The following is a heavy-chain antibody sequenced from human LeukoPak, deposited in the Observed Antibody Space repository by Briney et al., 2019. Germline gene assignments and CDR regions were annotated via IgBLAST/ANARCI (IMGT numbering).Heavy chain of an antibody. J-gene: IGHJ4*02. Sequence: SETLSLTCTVSGGSINNYYWTWIRQPPGKGLEWIGYIYYTGTTSYNPSLKSRVTISVDTSKNQFSLKLTSVTAADTAVYYCARVGYRDGGSCHFDYWGQGTLVTVSS. CDR3: ARVGYRDGGSCHFDY. CDR1: GGSINNYY. V-gene: IGHV4-59*01. D-gene: IGHD2-15*01. CDR2: IYYTGTT.